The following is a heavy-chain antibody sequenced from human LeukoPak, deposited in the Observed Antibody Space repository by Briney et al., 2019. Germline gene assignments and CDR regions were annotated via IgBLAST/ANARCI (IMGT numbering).Heavy chain of an antibody. V-gene: IGHV3-13*01. CDR3: TRAVGATNLGFDY. J-gene: IGHJ4*02. CDR2: IGTAGDT. CDR1: GFTFSSYD. Sequence: GGSLRLSCAASGFTFSSYDMHWVRQATAKGLEWVSAIGTAGDTYYADSVKGRSTISRENAKNSLFLQVNSLRVGDTAVYYCTRAVGATNLGFDYWGQGTLVTVSS. D-gene: IGHD1-26*01.